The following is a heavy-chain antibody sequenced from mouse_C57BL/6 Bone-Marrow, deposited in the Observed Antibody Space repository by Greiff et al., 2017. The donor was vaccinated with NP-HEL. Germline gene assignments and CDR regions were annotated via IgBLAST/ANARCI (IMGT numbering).Heavy chain of an antibody. CDR2: SRNKANDYTT. D-gene: IGHD4-1*02. Sequence: EVQVVESGGGLVQSGRSLRLSCATSGFTFSDFYMEWVRQAPGKGLEWIAASRNKANDYTTEYSASVKGRFIVSRDTSQSILYLQMNALRAEDTAIYYCARDGQLGWFAYWGQGTLVTVSA. J-gene: IGHJ3*01. CDR3: ARDGQLGWFAY. V-gene: IGHV7-1*01. CDR1: GFTFSDFY.